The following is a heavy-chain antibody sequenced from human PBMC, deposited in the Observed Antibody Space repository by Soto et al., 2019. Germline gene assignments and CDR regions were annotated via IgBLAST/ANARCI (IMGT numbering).Heavy chain of an antibody. V-gene: IGHV3-21*01. D-gene: IGHD2-2*01. Sequence: GSLRLSCAASGFTFSSYSMNWVRQAPGKGLEWVSSISSSSSYIYCADSVKGRFTISRDNAKNSLYLQMNSLRAEDTAVYYCARDGQLLSPADAFDIWGQGTMVTVSS. J-gene: IGHJ3*02. CDR2: ISSSSSYI. CDR1: GFTFSSYS. CDR3: ARDGQLLSPADAFDI.